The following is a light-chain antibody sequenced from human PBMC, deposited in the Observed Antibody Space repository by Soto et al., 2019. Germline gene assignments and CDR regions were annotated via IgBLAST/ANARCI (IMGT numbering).Light chain of an antibody. CDR1: QSITSNF. CDR2: GAS. Sequence: EIVLTQSPGTLSLSPGERATLSCRATQSITSNFLAWYQQKPGQAPRLLIYGASTRAAGVPDRFSGSGSGPDFTFTITRLEPEDFAVYYCQQYGRSPLMYTFGQGTKLGVK. V-gene: IGKV3-20*01. J-gene: IGKJ2*01. CDR3: QQYGRSPLMYT.